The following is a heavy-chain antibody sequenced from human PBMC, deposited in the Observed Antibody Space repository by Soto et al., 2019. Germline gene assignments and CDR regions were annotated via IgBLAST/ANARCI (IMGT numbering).Heavy chain of an antibody. CDR1: GFTFTSSA. V-gene: IGHV1-58*02. J-gene: IGHJ3*02. D-gene: IGHD3-3*01. Sequence: SVKVSCKASGFTFTSSAMQWVRQARGQRLEWIGWIVVGSGNTNYAQKFQERVTITRDMSTSTAYMELSSLRSEDTAVYYCAADLITIFGVVPLYAFDIWGQGTMVTVSS. CDR3: AADLITIFGVVPLYAFDI. CDR2: IVVGSGNT.